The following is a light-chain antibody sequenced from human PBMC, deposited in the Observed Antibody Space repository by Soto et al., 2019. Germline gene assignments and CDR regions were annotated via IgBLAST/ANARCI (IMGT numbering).Light chain of an antibody. J-gene: IGKJ5*01. V-gene: IGKV3-11*01. CDR3: QQRSNFIT. CDR1: QNVYTD. CDR2: GAS. Sequence: EIVLTQCPATLSVSPGEGATLSFSASQNVYTDLAWYQQKPGQAPRLLIYGASNRATGIPARFSGSGSGTDFTLTISSLESEDFAVYYCQQRSNFITFGQGTRLEIK.